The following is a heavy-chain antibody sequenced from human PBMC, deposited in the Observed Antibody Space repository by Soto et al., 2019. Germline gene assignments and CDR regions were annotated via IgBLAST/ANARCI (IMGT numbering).Heavy chain of an antibody. CDR3: AEGDGVAVVAVATLVADH. Sequence: EVHLLESGGGLVEPGGSLRLSCAASGFTFRSYVMTWVRRAPGKGLEWVSSISGSVGSTFYADSVKGRFTISRDNSRDTLYLQMNRLRDEDTAVYYCAEGDGVAVVAVATLVADHWGQGTLVSVSS. J-gene: IGHJ4*02. CDR2: ISGSVGST. V-gene: IGHV3-23*01. D-gene: IGHD2-15*01. CDR1: GFTFRSYV.